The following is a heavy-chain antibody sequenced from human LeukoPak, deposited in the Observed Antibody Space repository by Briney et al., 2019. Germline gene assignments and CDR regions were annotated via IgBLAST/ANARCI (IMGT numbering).Heavy chain of an antibody. CDR3: ARCTASCYANAFDV. CDR1: GFTFVSYA. J-gene: IGHJ3*01. V-gene: IGHV3-23*01. Sequence: GGSLRLSCAASGFTFVSYAMSWVRQVPGKGLEWVSAISGSGSDTYYADSVKGRFTISRDNSKKTLYLQMNSLRPEDTAVYYCARCTASCYANAFDVWGQGTLLTVSS. CDR2: ISGSGSDT. D-gene: IGHD2-2*01.